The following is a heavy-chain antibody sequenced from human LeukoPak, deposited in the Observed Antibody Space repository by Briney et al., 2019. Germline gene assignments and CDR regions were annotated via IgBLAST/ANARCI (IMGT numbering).Heavy chain of an antibody. CDR3: ARDVREQEQQLVIDY. V-gene: IGHV1-2*02. J-gene: IGHJ4*02. D-gene: IGHD6-13*01. Sequence: ASVKVSCKASGYTFTGYYMHWVRQAPGQGLEWMGWINPNSGGTNYAQKFQGRVTMTRDTSISTAYMELSRLRSDDTAVYYCARDVREQEQQLVIDYWGQGTLVTVSS. CDR2: INPNSGGT. CDR1: GYTFTGYY.